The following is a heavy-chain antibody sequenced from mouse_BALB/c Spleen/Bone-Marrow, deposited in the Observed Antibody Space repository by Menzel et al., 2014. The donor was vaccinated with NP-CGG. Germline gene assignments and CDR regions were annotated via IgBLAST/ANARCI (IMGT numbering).Heavy chain of an antibody. Sequence: VKLQESGPGLVAPPQNLSITCTVSGFSLTNYGVHWIRQPPGKGLEWLGIIWAGGSTNYNSALMSRLSISKDNSKSQVFFKMNSLQTDDTAIYYCATYDYDGRFDYWGQGTTLTVSS. CDR3: ATYDYDGRFDY. CDR1: GFSLTNYG. V-gene: IGHV2-9*02. J-gene: IGHJ2*01. D-gene: IGHD2-4*01. CDR2: IWAGGST.